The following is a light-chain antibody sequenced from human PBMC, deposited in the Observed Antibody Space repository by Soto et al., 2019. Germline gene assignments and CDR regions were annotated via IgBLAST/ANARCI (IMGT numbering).Light chain of an antibody. CDR1: SEDVGGYNY. J-gene: IGLJ1*01. V-gene: IGLV2-14*01. CDR2: EVS. Sequence: SVLTQPASVSGSPGQSITISCSGTSEDVGGYNYVSWYQHHPGKAPKLMIYEVSNRPSGLSNRFSGSKSGNTASLTISGLQTEDEADYYCTSYSSSTTRVFGAGTKVTVL. CDR3: TSYSSSTTRV.